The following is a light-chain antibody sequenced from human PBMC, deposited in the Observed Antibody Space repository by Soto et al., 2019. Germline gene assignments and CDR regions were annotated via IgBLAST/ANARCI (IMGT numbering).Light chain of an antibody. V-gene: IGLV4-60*02. J-gene: IGLJ3*02. CDR2: LEGSGSY. Sequence: VLTQSSSASASLGSSVKLTCTLSSGHSSYIIAWHQQQPGKAPRYLMKLEGSGSYNKGSGVPDRFSGSSSGADRYLTISNLQFEDEADYYCETWDSNTHWVFGGGTKLTVL. CDR3: ETWDSNTHWV. CDR1: SGHSSYI.